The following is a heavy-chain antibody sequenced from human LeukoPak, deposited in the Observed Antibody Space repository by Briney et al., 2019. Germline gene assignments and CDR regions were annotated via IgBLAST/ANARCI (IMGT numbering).Heavy chain of an antibody. CDR2: IYYSGST. V-gene: IGHV4-39*07. J-gene: IGHJ6*03. D-gene: IGHD2-2*01. Sequence: SETLSFNCTVSGGTISSSSYYWGWIGQPPGKGLEWIGSIYYSGSTYYNPSLKSRVTISVDTSKNQFSLKLSSVTAADTAVYYCARSRRGYYYYYMDVWGKGTTVTVSS. CDR1: GGTISSSSYY. CDR3: ARSRRGYYYYYMDV.